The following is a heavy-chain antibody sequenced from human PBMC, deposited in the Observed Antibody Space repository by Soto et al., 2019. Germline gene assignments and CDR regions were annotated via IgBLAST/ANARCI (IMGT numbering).Heavy chain of an antibody. V-gene: IGHV4-4*02. J-gene: IGHJ6*02. Sequence: PSETLSLTCAVSGGSIKSNNWWSWVRQPPGKGLEWIGEIYYSGYSESTNYNPSLKSRVTISVDKSKNQFSLRLSSVTAADTAVYYCAKKDLVASFGTDVWGQGTKVTVSS. CDR1: GGSIKSNNW. CDR3: AKKDLVASFGTDV. CDR2: IYYSGYSEST. D-gene: IGHD6-6*01.